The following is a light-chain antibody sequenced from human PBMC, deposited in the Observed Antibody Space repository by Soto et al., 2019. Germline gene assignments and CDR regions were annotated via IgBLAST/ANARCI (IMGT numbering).Light chain of an antibody. V-gene: IGLV2-14*01. Sequence: QSALTQPASVSGSPGQSITISCTGTSSDVGYYNYVSWYQHHPGKAPKLIIYEVSNRPSGVSNRFSGSKSGNTASLTISGLQAEDEAHYYCSSYTTSSTQVFGGGTKLTVL. J-gene: IGLJ2*01. CDR1: SSDVGYYNY. CDR2: EVS. CDR3: SSYTTSSTQV.